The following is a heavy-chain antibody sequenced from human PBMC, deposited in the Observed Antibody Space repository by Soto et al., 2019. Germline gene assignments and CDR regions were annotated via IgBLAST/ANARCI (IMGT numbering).Heavy chain of an antibody. CDR1: GGSFSGYY. CDR3: ATQGFYRMGV. Sequence: SETLSLTCAVHGGSFSGYYWDWIRQPPGKGLEWIGEVNHGGTSNYNPSLKSRAIISVDTSKNQFSLKLTSVTAADTAMFYCATQGFYRMGVWGRGTTVTVSS. J-gene: IGHJ6*02. CDR2: VNHGGTS. V-gene: IGHV4-34*01.